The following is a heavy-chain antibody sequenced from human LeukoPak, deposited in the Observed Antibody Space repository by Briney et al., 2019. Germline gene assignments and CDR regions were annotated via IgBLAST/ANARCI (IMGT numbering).Heavy chain of an antibody. Sequence: GGSLRLSCAASGFTFSSYAMHWVRQAPGKGLEWVAVISYDGSNKYYADSVKGRFTISRDNSKNTLYLQMNSLRAEDTAVYYCARDLRSTSHKELDYWGQGTLVTVSS. V-gene: IGHV3-30-3*01. D-gene: IGHD2-2*01. CDR1: GFTFSSYA. CDR2: ISYDGSNK. J-gene: IGHJ4*02. CDR3: ARDLRSTSHKELDY.